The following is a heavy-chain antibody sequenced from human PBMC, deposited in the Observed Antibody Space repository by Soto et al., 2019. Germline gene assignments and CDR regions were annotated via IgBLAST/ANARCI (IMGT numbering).Heavy chain of an antibody. CDR3: ARGLTRFDP. CDR2: IYYSGNA. D-gene: IGHD3-9*01. CDR1: GGSISSGDFY. J-gene: IGHJ5*02. V-gene: IGHV4-30-4*01. Sequence: SETLPLTCTVSGGSISSGDFYWSWIRQPPGKGLEWIGYIYYSGNAYYNPSLKSRVAISVDTSKNQFSLKLSSVTAADTAVYYCARGLTRFDPWGQGTLVTVSS.